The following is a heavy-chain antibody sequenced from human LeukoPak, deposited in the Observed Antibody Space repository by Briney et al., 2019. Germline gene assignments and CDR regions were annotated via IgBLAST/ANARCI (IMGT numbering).Heavy chain of an antibody. J-gene: IGHJ4*02. CDR3: ARAGDYYDSSGYPY. D-gene: IGHD3-22*01. Sequence: GGSLRLSCAASGFTFSGSWMTWVRQAPGKGLELVANIKQDGSEKYYVDSVKGRFTISRDNAKNSLYLQMNSLRAEDTAVYYCARAGDYYDSSGYPYWGQGTLVTVSS. V-gene: IGHV3-7*01. CDR2: IKQDGSEK. CDR1: GFTFSGSW.